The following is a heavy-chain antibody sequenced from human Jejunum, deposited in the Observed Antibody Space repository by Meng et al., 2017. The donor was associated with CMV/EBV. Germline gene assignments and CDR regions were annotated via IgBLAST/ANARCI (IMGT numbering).Heavy chain of an antibody. V-gene: IGHV3-23*01. Sequence: FTFDTYAMCWVRQAPGKGLEWVSAISGNGDNTFYADSVKGRFTISRDNSKNTLFLEVNSLRAEDTAEYYCAPQGYCSRSSCYGVNMIYWGQGTLVTVSS. CDR3: APQGYCSRSSCYGVNMIY. CDR2: ISGNGDNT. J-gene: IGHJ4*02. CDR1: FTFDTYA. D-gene: IGHD2-2*01.